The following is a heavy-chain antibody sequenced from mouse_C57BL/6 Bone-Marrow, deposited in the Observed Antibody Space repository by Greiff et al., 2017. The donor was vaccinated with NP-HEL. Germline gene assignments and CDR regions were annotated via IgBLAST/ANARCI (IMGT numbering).Heavy chain of an antibody. CDR2: INPNNGGT. CDR1: GYTFTDSY. Sequence: EVQLQQSGPELVKPGASVKISCKASGYTFTDSYMNWVKQSHGKSLEWIGDINPNNGGTSYNQKFKGKATLTVDKSSSTAYMELRSLTSEDSAVYYCARCGNFAWFAYWGQGTLVTVSA. D-gene: IGHD2-1*01. J-gene: IGHJ3*01. V-gene: IGHV1-26*01. CDR3: ARCGNFAWFAY.